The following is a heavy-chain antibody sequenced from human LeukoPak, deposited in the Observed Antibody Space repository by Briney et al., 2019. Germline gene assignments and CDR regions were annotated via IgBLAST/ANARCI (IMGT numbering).Heavy chain of an antibody. CDR2: ISYDGSNK. Sequence: GGSLRLSCPASGFSFSSYAMHWVRQAPGKGLEWVAVISYDGSNKYYADSVKGRFTISRDNSKNTLYLQMNSLRAEDTAVYYCARDQGSSWYYAFDIWGQGTMVTVSS. J-gene: IGHJ3*02. D-gene: IGHD6-13*01. V-gene: IGHV3-30-3*01. CDR1: GFSFSSYA. CDR3: ARDQGSSWYYAFDI.